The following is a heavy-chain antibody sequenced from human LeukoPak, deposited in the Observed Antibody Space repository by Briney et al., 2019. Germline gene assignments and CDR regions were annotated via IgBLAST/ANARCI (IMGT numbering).Heavy chain of an antibody. V-gene: IGHV4-4*07. CDR3: ARGGGGSSTSCYLDY. CDR1: GGSISGYY. CDR2: IYTSGST. D-gene: IGHD2-2*01. Sequence: PSETLSLTCTVSGGSISGYYWSWIRQPAGKGLEWIGRIYTSGSTNYNPSLKSRVTISVDTSKNQFSLKLSSVTAADTAVYYCARGGGGSSTSCYLDYWGQGTLVTVSS. J-gene: IGHJ4*02.